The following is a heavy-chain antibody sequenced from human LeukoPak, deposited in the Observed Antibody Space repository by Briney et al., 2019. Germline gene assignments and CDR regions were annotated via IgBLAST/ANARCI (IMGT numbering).Heavy chain of an antibody. J-gene: IGHJ4*02. D-gene: IGHD5-12*01. CDR2: IYYSGST. CDR3: ARGFVDIVATIPYYFDY. Sequence: SDTLSLTCTVSGGSLSNYYWSWIRQPPGKGLEWIGYIYYSGSTNYNPSLKSRVTISVDTSKNQFSLKLSSVTAADTAVYYCARGFVDIVATIPYYFDYWGQGTLVTVSS. CDR1: GGSLSNYY. V-gene: IGHV4-59*07.